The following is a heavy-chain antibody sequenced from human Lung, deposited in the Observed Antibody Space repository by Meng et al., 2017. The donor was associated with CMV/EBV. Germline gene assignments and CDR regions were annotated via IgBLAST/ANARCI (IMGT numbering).Heavy chain of an antibody. D-gene: IGHD2-15*01. CDR2: MNPNSGNP. Sequence: AEVKTPCASVKLSCKASGYTFTSYEINWVRQATGQGLEWMGWMNPNSGNPGYAQKFQGRVTMTRNTSISTAYMELSSLRSEDTAVYYCARGYCSGGSCPVFDPWGQGTLVTVSS. CDR3: ARGYCSGGSCPVFDP. J-gene: IGHJ5*02. V-gene: IGHV1-8*01. CDR1: GYTFTSYE.